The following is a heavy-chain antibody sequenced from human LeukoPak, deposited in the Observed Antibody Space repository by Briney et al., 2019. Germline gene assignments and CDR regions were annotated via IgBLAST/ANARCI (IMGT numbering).Heavy chain of an antibody. CDR1: GGSISSSSSY. V-gene: IGHV4-39*01. J-gene: IGHJ4*02. CDR2: IYYSGST. Sequence: SETLSLTCTVSGGSISSSSSYWGCIRQPPGKGLEWIGSIYYSGSTYYNPSLKSRVTISVDTSKNQFSLKLSSVTAADTAVYYCARQDYYGSGSFAYYFDYWGREPWSPSPQ. D-gene: IGHD3-10*01. CDR3: ARQDYYGSGSFAYYFDY.